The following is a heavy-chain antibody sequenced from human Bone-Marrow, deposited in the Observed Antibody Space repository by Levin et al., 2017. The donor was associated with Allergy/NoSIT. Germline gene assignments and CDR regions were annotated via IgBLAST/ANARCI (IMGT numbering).Heavy chain of an antibody. J-gene: IGHJ5*02. Sequence: GGSLRLSCGTSGFTLSNYGMTWVRQAPGKGLEWVASISSSGGSTSYADPVKGRFTISRDNSNNTVHLEMNSLRGEDTAVFYCARRQSSGYSYDLWGQGILVTVSS. CDR2: ISSSGGST. CDR1: GFTLSNYG. V-gene: IGHV3-23*01. CDR3: ARRQSSGYSYDL. D-gene: IGHD5-12*01.